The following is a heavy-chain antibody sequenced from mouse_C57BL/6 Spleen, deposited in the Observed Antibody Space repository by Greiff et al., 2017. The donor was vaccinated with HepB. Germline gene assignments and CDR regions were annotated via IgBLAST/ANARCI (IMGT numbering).Heavy chain of an antibody. V-gene: IGHV5-9-1*02. CDR3: TREISYGYDGYYFDY. CDR2: ISSGGDYI. Sequence: DVQLVESGEGLVKPGGSLKLSCAASGFTFSSYAMSWVRQTPEKRLEWVAYISSGGDYIYYADTVKGRFTISRDNARNTLYLQMSSLKSEDTAMYYCTREISYGYDGYYFDYWGQGTTLTVSS. CDR1: GFTFSSYA. D-gene: IGHD2-2*01. J-gene: IGHJ2*01.